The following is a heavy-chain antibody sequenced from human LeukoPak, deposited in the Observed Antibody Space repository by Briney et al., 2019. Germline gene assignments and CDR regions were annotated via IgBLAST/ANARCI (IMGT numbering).Heavy chain of an antibody. CDR3: ARDQGDILDY. CDR2: IYYSGNT. D-gene: IGHD2-21*02. CDR1: CCSISSYY. V-gene: IGHV4-59*01. J-gene: IGHJ4*02. Sequence: SETLSLTCTVYCCSISSYYWSWIRQPPGKGLEWIGYIYYSGNTNYNPSLKSRVTMSVDTSKNQFSLKLSSVTAADTAVYYCARDQGDILDYWGQGTLVTVSS.